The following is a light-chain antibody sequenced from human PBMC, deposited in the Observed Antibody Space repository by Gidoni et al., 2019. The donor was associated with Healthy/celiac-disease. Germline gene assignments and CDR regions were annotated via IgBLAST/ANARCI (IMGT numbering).Light chain of an antibody. CDR2: DAS. V-gene: IGKV3-11*01. CDR3: QQRSNWPPLT. J-gene: IGKJ4*01. CDR1: QSVSSY. Sequence: EIVLTQSPATLSLSLGERATLSCRASQSVSSYLAWYQQKPGQAPRLLIYDASNRATGIPARFSGSGSGTDFTLTISSLEPEDFAVYYCQQRSNWPPLTFGGXTKVEIK.